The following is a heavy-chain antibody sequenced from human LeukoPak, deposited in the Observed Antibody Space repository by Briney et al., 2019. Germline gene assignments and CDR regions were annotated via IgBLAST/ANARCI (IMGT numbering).Heavy chain of an antibody. CDR1: GYSISNGYY. V-gene: IGHV4-38-2*02. D-gene: IGHD1-26*01. J-gene: IGHJ4*02. Sequence: SSETLSLTCTVSGYSISNGYYWGWIRQPPGKGLEWIGTIHHSGSTYYNPSLKSRVTISLDTSKNQFSLKLSSVTAADTAVYYCARGPPVGATSHFDYWGQGTLVTVSS. CDR3: ARGPPVGATSHFDY. CDR2: IHHSGST.